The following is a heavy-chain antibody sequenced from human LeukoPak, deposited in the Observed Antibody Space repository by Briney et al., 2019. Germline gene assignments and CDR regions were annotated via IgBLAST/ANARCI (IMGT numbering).Heavy chain of an antibody. CDR1: GFTVSSNY. V-gene: IGHV3-53*01. J-gene: IGHJ4*02. D-gene: IGHD3-22*01. CDR2: IYSGGST. Sequence: GGSLRLSCAASGFTVSSNYMSWVRQAPGKGLEWVSVIYSGGSTYYADSVKGRFTISRDNSKNTLYLQMNSLRAEDTAVYYCAREDDSSGYFDYWGQGTLVTVSS. CDR3: AREDDSSGYFDY.